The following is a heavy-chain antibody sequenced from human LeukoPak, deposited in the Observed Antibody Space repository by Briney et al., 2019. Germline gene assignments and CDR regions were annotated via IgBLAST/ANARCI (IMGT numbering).Heavy chain of an antibody. J-gene: IGHJ1*01. V-gene: IGHV3-9*03. CDR3: AKSSPGYSSGWLQH. CDR2: ISWNSGRI. Sequence: GGSLRLSCAASGYTFDDYAMHWVRHAPGKGREWVSGISWNSGRIDYADSVKGRFTISRDNAKKSLYLQMNSLRAEDIALYYCAKSSPGYSSGWLQHWGQGTLVTVSS. D-gene: IGHD6-19*01. CDR1: GYTFDDYA.